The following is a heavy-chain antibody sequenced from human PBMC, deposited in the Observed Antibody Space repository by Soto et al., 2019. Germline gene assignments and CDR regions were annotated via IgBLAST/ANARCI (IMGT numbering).Heavy chain of an antibody. CDR2: ISAYNGNT. V-gene: IGHV1-18*01. Sequence: ASVKVSCKASGYTFTSYGISWVRQAPGQGLEWMGWISAYNGNTNYAQKLQGRVTMTTDTSTSTAYMELRSLRSDDTAVYYCARDGVVVVPAAPHYYYYGMDVWGQGTTVTVSS. CDR3: ARDGVVVVPAAPHYYYYGMDV. D-gene: IGHD2-2*01. J-gene: IGHJ6*02. CDR1: GYTFTSYG.